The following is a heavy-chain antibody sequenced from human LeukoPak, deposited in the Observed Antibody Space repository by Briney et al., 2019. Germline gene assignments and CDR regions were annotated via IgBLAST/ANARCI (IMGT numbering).Heavy chain of an antibody. J-gene: IGHJ4*02. D-gene: IGHD1-14*01. V-gene: IGHV3-30*02. CDR1: GFIFSGSS. CDR3: AKEQYPGYFDF. CDR2: IRFDATNK. Sequence: QTGGSLRLSCAASGFIFSGSSMHWVRQAPGKGLEWVCFIRFDATNKYYADSVKGRFTISRDNSNNTLYLQLNNVRTEDTATYFCAKEQYPGYFDFWGQGTLVTVSA.